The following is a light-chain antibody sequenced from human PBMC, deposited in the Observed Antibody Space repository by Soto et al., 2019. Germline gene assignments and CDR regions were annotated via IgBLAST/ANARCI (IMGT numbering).Light chain of an antibody. Sequence: QLVLTQSPSASASLGASVKLTCTLSSGHSHYAIAWHQQQPEKGPRYLMKLNSDGSHNKGDGIPDRFSGSSSGAERSLTISSLQSEDEADYYCQTWGTGIQVVFGGGTKVTVL. V-gene: IGLV4-69*01. CDR2: LNSDGSH. CDR1: SGHSHYA. J-gene: IGLJ2*01. CDR3: QTWGTGIQVV.